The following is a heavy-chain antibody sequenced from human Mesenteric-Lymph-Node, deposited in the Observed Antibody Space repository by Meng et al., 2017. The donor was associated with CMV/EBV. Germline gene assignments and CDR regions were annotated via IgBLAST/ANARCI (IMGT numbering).Heavy chain of an antibody. V-gene: IGHV1-69*08. D-gene: IGHD6-25*01. CDR1: GYSFTDYY. CDR3: ARDSGPNSPGDY. Sequence: CKATGYSFTDYYMHWVRQAPGQGLEWMGRVIPILDSASYAQRFQGRLTITADKSTNTVYMYLRNLRSDDTAVYYCARDSGPNSPGDYWGQGTLVTVSS. CDR2: VIPILDSA. J-gene: IGHJ4*02.